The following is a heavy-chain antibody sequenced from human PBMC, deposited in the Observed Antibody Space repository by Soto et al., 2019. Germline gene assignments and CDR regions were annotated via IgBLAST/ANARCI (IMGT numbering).Heavy chain of an antibody. D-gene: IGHD6-13*01. CDR1: GYTFTSYG. CDR3: ARATRYSSSWPTPSAWFDP. CDR2: ISAYNGNT. Sequence: ASVKVSCKASGYTFTSYGISWVRQAPGQGLEWMGWISAYNGNTNYAQKLQGRVTMTTDTSTSTAYMELRSLRSDDTAVYYCARATRYSSSWPTPSAWFDPWGQGTLVTVSS. V-gene: IGHV1-18*04. J-gene: IGHJ5*02.